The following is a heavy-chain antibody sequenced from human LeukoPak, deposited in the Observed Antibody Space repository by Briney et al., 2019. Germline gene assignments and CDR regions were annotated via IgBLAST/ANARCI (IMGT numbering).Heavy chain of an antibody. CDR1: EFTFSRLW. CDR2: IKPDGRLT. J-gene: IGHJ4*02. D-gene: IGHD1-26*01. V-gene: IGHV3-74*01. CDR3: TRSLVGASDY. Sequence: GGPLTLSCAASEFTFSRLWKHCVRHAPGEGVVWVSRIKPDGRLTHYAVSERGRFTVPRQNAKHTLSLKKNSLRAEDTAVYYCTRSLVGASDYWGQGTLVTVSS.